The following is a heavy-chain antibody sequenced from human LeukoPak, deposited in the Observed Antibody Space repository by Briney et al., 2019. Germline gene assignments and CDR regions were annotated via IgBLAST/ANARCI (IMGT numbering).Heavy chain of an antibody. CDR1: GGTFSSYT. Sequence: SVKVSCKASGGTFSSYTISWVRQAPGQGLEWMGRIIPILGIANYAQKFQGRVTITADKSTSTAYMELSSLRSEDTAGYYCARDSDTAPFDPWGQGTLVTVSS. CDR3: ARDSDTAPFDP. J-gene: IGHJ5*02. CDR2: IIPILGIA. D-gene: IGHD5-18*01. V-gene: IGHV1-69*04.